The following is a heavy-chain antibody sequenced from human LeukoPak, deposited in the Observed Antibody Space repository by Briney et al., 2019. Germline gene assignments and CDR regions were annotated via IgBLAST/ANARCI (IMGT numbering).Heavy chain of an antibody. Sequence: SETLSLTCTVSGGSISTSNYYWGWIRQPPGKGLEWIGNIFYSGSTYYGPSLKSRLTISLDTSRNQFSLKLSSVTAADTAVYYCARGYDGVWGKGTTVTVSS. CDR2: IFYSGST. D-gene: IGHD3-16*01. V-gene: IGHV4-39*07. J-gene: IGHJ6*04. CDR1: GGSISTSNYY. CDR3: ARGYDGV.